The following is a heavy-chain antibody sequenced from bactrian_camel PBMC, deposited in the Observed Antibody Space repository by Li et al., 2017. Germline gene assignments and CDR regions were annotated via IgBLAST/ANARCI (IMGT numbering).Heavy chain of an antibody. Sequence: VQLVESGGDLVQPGGSLRLSCVFSGASTEIFHSYDMSWVRQAPGKEREGVADINSGGRTNYADSVKGRFTISHDNAENTLYLQMNSLKPEDTAMYYCGGYYNGGYYLCGGPPRAEYDYWGQGTQVTVS. V-gene: IGHV3S40*01. CDR3: GGYYNGGYYLCGGPPRAEYDY. CDR2: INSGGRT. J-gene: IGHJ4*01. D-gene: IGHD2*01. CDR1: GASTEIFHSYD.